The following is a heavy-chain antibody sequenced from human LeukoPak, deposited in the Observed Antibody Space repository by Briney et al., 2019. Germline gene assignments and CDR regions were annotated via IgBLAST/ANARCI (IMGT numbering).Heavy chain of an antibody. Sequence: GASVKVSFKASGYTFTGYYMHWVRQAPGQGLEWMGWINPNSGGTNYAQKFQGRVTVTRDTSLTTAYMELSRLRSDDTAMYYCARAFDSGGNPFDNWGQGTLLTVSS. CDR2: INPNSGGT. D-gene: IGHD4-23*01. V-gene: IGHV1-2*02. CDR1: GYTFTGYY. CDR3: ARAFDSGGNPFDN. J-gene: IGHJ4*02.